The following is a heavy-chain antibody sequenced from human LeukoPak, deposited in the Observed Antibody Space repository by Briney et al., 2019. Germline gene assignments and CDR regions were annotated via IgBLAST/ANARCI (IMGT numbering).Heavy chain of an antibody. V-gene: IGHV4-34*01. Sequence: GSLRLSCAASGFTFSSYSMNWVRQAPGKGLEWVGEINDIGNTNYNPSLKSRLTISVDKSKNQFSLKVNSVTAADTAVYYCVRRGYDSGQEIGDYWGQGTLVTVSS. J-gene: IGHJ4*02. CDR3: VRRGYDSGQEIGDY. D-gene: IGHD5-18*01. CDR2: INDIGNT. CDR1: GFTFSSYS.